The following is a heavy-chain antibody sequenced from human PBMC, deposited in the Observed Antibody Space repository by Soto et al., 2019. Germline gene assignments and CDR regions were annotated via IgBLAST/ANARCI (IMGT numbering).Heavy chain of an antibody. CDR1: GFTFSSYA. CDR3: AKEYCSSTSCWDYYYGMDV. CDR2: ISGSGGST. V-gene: IGHV3-23*01. Sequence: GGSLRLSCAASGFTFSSYAMSWVRQAPGKGREWVSAISGSGGSTYYADSVKGRFTISRDNSKNTLYLQMNSLRAEDTAVYYCAKEYCSSTSCWDYYYGMDVWGQGTTVTVSS. D-gene: IGHD2-2*01. J-gene: IGHJ6*02.